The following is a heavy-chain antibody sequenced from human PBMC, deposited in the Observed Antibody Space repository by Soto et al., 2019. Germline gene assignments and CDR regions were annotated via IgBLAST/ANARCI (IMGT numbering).Heavy chain of an antibody. CDR2: IWYDGSNK. V-gene: IGHV3-33*01. CDR1: GFTFSSYG. CDR3: TFGVVINLFDY. D-gene: IGHD3-3*01. J-gene: IGHJ4*02. Sequence: PGGSLRLSCAASGFTFSSYGMHWVRQAPGKGLEWVAVIWYDGSNKYYADSVKGRFTISRDNSKNTLYLQMNSLRAEDTAVYYCTFGVVINLFDYWGQGTLVTVSS.